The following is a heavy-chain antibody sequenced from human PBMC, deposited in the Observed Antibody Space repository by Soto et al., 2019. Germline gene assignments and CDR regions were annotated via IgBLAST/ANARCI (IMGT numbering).Heavy chain of an antibody. CDR2: ITPIKSDT. V-gene: IGHV1-45*02. Sequence: QMQLVQSGAEVKKTGSSVKVSCKASGYTFTFRYLHWVRQAPGQALEWMGWITPIKSDTDYAKKFQDRVTITRDRSVSTAYMELSNLRSDDTAMYYCARSPFAGSAAFDIWGQGTMVTVSS. J-gene: IGHJ3*02. CDR1: GYTFTFRY. CDR3: ARSPFAGSAAFDI. D-gene: IGHD1-1*01.